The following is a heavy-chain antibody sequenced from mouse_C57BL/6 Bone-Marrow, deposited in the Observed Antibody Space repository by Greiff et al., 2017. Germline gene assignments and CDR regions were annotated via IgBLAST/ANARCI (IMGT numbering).Heavy chain of an antibody. V-gene: IGHV1-82*01. CDR3: AFYGSSYVGFAY. D-gene: IGHD1-1*01. CDR1: GYAFSSSW. J-gene: IGHJ3*01. Sequence: VQLVESGPELVKPGASVKISCKASGYAFSSSWMNWVKQRPGKGLEWIGRIYPGDGDTNYNGKFKGKATLTAYKSSSTAYMQLSSLTSEDSAVYFCAFYGSSYVGFAYWGQGTLVTVSA. CDR2: IYPGDGDT.